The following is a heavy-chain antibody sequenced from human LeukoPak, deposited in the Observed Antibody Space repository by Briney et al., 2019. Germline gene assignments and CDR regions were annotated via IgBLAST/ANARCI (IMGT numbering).Heavy chain of an antibody. V-gene: IGHV4-4*07. CDR2: IYTSGST. Sequence: SETLSLTCTVSGGSINSYYWSWIRQPAGKGLEWIGRIYTSGSTYYNPSLKSRVTISVDTSKNQFSLKLSSATAADTAVYYCARGGVLKSVDYWGQGTLVTVSS. D-gene: IGHD3-16*01. CDR1: GGSINSYY. J-gene: IGHJ4*02. CDR3: ARGGVLKSVDY.